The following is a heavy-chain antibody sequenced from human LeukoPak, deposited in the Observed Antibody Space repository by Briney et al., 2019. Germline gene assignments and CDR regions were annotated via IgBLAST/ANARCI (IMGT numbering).Heavy chain of an antibody. CDR2: INPSGGST. D-gene: IGHD3-10*01. Sequence: ASVTVSCKASGYTFTSYGISWVRQAPGQGLEWMGIINPSGGSTSYAQKFQGRVTMTRDTSTSTVYMELSSLRSEDTAVYYCARGGGSGSSAYYFDYWGQGTLVTVSS. J-gene: IGHJ4*02. CDR1: GYTFTSYG. CDR3: ARGGGSGSSAYYFDY. V-gene: IGHV1-46*01.